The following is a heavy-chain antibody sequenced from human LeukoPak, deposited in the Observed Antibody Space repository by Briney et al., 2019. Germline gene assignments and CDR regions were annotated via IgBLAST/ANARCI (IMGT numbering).Heavy chain of an antibody. CDR1: GGSISSYY. Sequence: SETLSLTCTLSGGSISSYYWSWIRQPAGKGLEWIGRIYTSGSTNYNPSLKSRVTMSVDTSKNQFSLKLSSVTAADTAVYYCARDKRMVRGVIIHNGFDPWGQGTLVTVSS. CDR3: ARDKRMVRGVIIHNGFDP. J-gene: IGHJ5*02. V-gene: IGHV4-4*07. D-gene: IGHD3-10*01. CDR2: IYTSGST.